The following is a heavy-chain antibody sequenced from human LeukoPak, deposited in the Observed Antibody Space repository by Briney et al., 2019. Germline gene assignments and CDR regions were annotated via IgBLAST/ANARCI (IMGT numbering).Heavy chain of an antibody. CDR3: ARDAVITFGGVIVGGAFDI. D-gene: IGHD3-16*02. CDR2: ISSNGGST. V-gene: IGHV3-64*01. CDR1: GFTFSSYA. Sequence: GGSLRLSCAASGFTFSSYAMHWVRQAPGKGLEYVSAISSNGGSTYYANSVKGRFTISRDNSKNTLYPQMGSLRAEDMAVYYCARDAVITFGGVIVGGAFDIWGQGTMVTVSS. J-gene: IGHJ3*02.